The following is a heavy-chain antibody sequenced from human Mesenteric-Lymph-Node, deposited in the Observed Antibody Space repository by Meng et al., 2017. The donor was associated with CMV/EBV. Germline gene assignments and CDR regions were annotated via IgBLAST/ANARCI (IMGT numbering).Heavy chain of an antibody. V-gene: IGHV1-2*06. J-gene: IGHJ5*02. CDR3: ARALSYGSGSYYNVRENWFDP. CDR1: TGYG. D-gene: IGHD3-10*01. Sequence: TGYGISWVRQAPGQGLEWMGRINPNSSGTNYAQKFQGRVTMTRDTSISTAYMELSRLRSDDTAVYYCARALSYGSGSYYNVRENWFDPWGQGTLVTVSS. CDR2: INPNSSGT.